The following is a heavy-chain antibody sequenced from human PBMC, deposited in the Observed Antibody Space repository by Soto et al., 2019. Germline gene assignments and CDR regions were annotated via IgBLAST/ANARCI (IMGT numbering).Heavy chain of an antibody. CDR3: SRVDPEETSPFDH. V-gene: IGHV1-69*13. D-gene: IGHD2-2*03. Sequence: ASVKVSCKASGGTFSSYAISWVRQAPGQGLEWMGGIIPIFGTANYAQKFQGRVTITADESTSTAYMELGSLRSEDTAVYYCSRVDPEETSPFDHWGQGTLVTVSS. CDR1: GGTFSSYA. CDR2: IIPIFGTA. J-gene: IGHJ4*02.